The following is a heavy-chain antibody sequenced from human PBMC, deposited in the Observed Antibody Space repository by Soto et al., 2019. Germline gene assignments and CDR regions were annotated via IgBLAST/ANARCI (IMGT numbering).Heavy chain of an antibody. CDR3: ARLSGDHSAFFSYGMDA. V-gene: IGHV3-74*01. CDR2: INSDGTIS. D-gene: IGHD2-21*01. Sequence: VGSLRLSSAASGFTVSSKYMSWVRQAQGKGPEWLSGINSDGTISSYADSVKGRFTISRDNARNTLSLQMNSLRADDTAVYYCARLSGDHSAFFSYGMDAWGQGTTVTVSS. CDR1: GFTVSSKY. J-gene: IGHJ6*02.